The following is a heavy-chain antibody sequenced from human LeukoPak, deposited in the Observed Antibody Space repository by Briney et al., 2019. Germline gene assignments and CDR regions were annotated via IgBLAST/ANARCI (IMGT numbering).Heavy chain of an antibody. V-gene: IGHV3-21*01. D-gene: IGHD6-13*01. CDR3: ARDPGYSSSSWFDP. J-gene: IGHJ5*02. CDR1: GFTFSSYS. CDR2: ISSSSSYI. Sequence: GGSLRLSCAASGFTFSSYSMNWVRQAPGKGLEWVSSISSSSSYIYYADSVKGRFTISRDNSKNTLYLQMNSLRAEDTAVYYCARDPGYSSSSWFDPWGQGTLVTVSS.